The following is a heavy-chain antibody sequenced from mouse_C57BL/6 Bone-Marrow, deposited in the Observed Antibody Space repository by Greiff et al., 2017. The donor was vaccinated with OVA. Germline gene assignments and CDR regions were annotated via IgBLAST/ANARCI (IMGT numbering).Heavy chain of an antibody. D-gene: IGHD2-5*01. Sequence: VQLQQSGAELVRPGASVTLSCKASGYTFTDYEMHWVKQTPVHGLEWIGAIDPETGGTAYNQKFKGKAILTADKYYSTAYMELRSLTSEDSAVDYCTRGYSNYYAMDDWGQGTSVTVSS. CDR2: IDPETGGT. J-gene: IGHJ4*01. V-gene: IGHV1-15*01. CDR3: TRGYSNYYAMDD. CDR1: GYTFTDYE.